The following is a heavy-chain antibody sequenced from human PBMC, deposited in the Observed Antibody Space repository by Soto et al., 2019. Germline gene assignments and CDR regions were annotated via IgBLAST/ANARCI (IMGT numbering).Heavy chain of an antibody. CDR2: IIPIFDST. V-gene: IGHV1-69*01. CDR3: ARGREEAFGVIPINYYALDV. J-gene: IGHJ6*01. Sequence: SLNVSFKASSNSFSTYCLILLRQSPLQWLELMGGIIPIFDSTTYAQKFEGRVTITADEPTNTAYMELSSLRSEDTAIYYCARGREEAFGVIPINYYALDVRRHGPAVPVS. CDR1: SNSFSTYC. D-gene: IGHD3-3*01.